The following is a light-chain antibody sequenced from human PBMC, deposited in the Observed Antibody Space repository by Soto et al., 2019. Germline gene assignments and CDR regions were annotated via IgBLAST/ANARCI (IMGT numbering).Light chain of an antibody. V-gene: IGLV2-8*01. J-gene: IGLJ3*02. CDR2: EVN. Sequence: QSALTQPPSASGSPGQSVTISCTGTSSDVGAYNYVSWYQQYPGKAPKLMIYEVNKRPSGVPDRFSGSKSGKTASLAVSGLQPEDEADYHCTSYAGGNSWVFGGRTQLTVL. CDR1: SSDVGAYNY. CDR3: TSYAGGNSWV.